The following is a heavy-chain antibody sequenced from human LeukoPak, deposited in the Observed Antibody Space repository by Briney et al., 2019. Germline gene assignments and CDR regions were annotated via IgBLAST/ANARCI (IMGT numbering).Heavy chain of an antibody. CDR1: GDSISGSY. CDR2: IYYTGTP. D-gene: IGHD1-1*01. CDR3: AKTLGRGSASGWYFFNY. Sequence: TSETLSLTCSVSGDSISGSYWNWIQQSPGKELEWIGNIYYTGTPKYNPSLTNRVTISADTSKGQVSLNLNSVTAADTAVYYCAKTLGRGSASGWYFFNYWGPGLLVTVSS. J-gene: IGHJ4*02. V-gene: IGHV4-59*01.